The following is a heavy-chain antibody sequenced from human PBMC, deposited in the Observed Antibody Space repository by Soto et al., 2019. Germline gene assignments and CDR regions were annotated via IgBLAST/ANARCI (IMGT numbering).Heavy chain of an antibody. V-gene: IGHV4-59*08. J-gene: IGHJ6*02. CDR3: ARERITMVRGVIKNYYYYGMDV. Sequence: SETLSLTCTVSGGSISSYYWSWIRQPPGKGLEWIGYIYYSGSTNYNPSLKSRVTISVDTSKNQFSLKLSSVTAADTAVYYCARERITMVRGVIKNYYYYGMDVWGQGTTVTVSS. D-gene: IGHD3-10*01. CDR2: IYYSGST. CDR1: GGSISSYY.